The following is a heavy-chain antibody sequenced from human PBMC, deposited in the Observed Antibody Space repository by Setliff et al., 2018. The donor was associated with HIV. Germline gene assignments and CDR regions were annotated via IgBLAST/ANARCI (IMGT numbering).Heavy chain of an antibody. CDR3: ARESPSLAGNNTSFDY. CDR1: GYTFSSYD. Sequence: VASVKVSCKASGYTFSSYDINWVRQATGQGLEWMGRMNPTSGNTDYTQKFQGRVTMTRNTSISTAYMELSSLRSEDTAVYYCARESPSLAGNNTSFDYWGQGSLVTVSS. CDR2: MNPTSGNT. V-gene: IGHV1-8*02. D-gene: IGHD2-15*01. J-gene: IGHJ4*02.